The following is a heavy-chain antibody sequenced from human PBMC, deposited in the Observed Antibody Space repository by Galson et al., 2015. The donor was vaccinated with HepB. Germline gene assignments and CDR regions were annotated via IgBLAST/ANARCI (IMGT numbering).Heavy chain of an antibody. Sequence: SVKVSCKASGYSFSSYDINWVRQAPGQGLEWMAWMNPKSGNAGFAQKFQGRLSTTRDASRSTAYMELSSLRSDDTAIYFCARGRRGSDRHTVFDYWGQGALITVSS. J-gene: IGHJ4*02. D-gene: IGHD6-19*01. CDR2: MNPKSGNA. CDR3: ARGRRGSDRHTVFDY. V-gene: IGHV1-8*01. CDR1: GYSFSSYD.